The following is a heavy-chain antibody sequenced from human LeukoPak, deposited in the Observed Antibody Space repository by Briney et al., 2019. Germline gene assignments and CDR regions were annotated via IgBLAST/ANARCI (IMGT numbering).Heavy chain of an antibody. Sequence: GGSLRLSCAASGFTFSSYSMNWVRQDRGKGLERVSYISSSSSTIYYADSVKGRFTISRDNAKNSLYLQMNSLRAEDTAVYYCAREGGYCSGGSCYWDDYWGQGTLVTVSS. D-gene: IGHD2-15*01. CDR3: AREGGYCSGGSCYWDDY. CDR1: GFTFSSYS. V-gene: IGHV3-48*01. CDR2: ISSSSSTI. J-gene: IGHJ4*02.